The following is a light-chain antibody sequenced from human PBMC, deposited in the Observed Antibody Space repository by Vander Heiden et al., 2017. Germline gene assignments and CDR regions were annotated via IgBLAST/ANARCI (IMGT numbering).Light chain of an antibody. CDR1: QGISSS. Sequence: DIQLTQSPSSLSASVGDRVTINCRSSQGISSSLAWYQQKPEKAPRLLIYAASTLQSGVPSRFSGSGSGTEFTLTISSLQPEDFATYYCQHLNGYPLSFGGGTKVEIK. CDR2: AAS. V-gene: IGKV1-9*01. J-gene: IGKJ4*01. CDR3: QHLNGYPLS.